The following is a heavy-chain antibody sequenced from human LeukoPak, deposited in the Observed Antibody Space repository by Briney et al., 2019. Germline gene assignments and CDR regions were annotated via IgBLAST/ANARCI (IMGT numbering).Heavy chain of an antibody. V-gene: IGHV3-30*04. CDR2: SSSDGSTK. CDR3: AIASRGEGSVAFDV. Sequence: PGRSLRLSCVASGVTFSSYALHWVRQAPGEGLEWVALSSSDGSTKYNADSVQGRFTISRDDSKNTLYLQMNSLRAEDTAVYFCAIASRGEGSVAFDVWGQGTMVTVS. J-gene: IGHJ3*01. D-gene: IGHD3-10*01. CDR1: GVTFSSYA.